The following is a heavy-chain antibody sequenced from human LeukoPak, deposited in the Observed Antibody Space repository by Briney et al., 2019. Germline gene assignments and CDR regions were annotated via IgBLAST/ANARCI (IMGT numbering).Heavy chain of an antibody. CDR1: GFTFSSYA. Sequence: PGGSLRLSCAASGFTFSSYAMSWVRQAPGKGLEWVSAISGSGGSTYYADSVKGRFAISRDNSKNTLYLQMNSLRAEDTAVYYCAKRPTDYYYMDVWGKGTTVTVSS. CDR3: AKRPTDYYYMDV. CDR2: ISGSGGST. J-gene: IGHJ6*03. V-gene: IGHV3-23*01.